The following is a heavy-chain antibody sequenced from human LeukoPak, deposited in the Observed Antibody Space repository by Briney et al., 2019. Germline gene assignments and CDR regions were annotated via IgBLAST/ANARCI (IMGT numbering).Heavy chain of an antibody. CDR1: GGSISSYF. D-gene: IGHD2-2*01. CDR2: ISTSGST. V-gene: IGHV4-4*07. CDR3: ARDFVVVPAAYYFDY. J-gene: IGHJ4*02. Sequence: PSGTLSLTCTVSGGSISSYFWSWIRQPAGKGLEWIGHISTSGSTNYNPSLKSRVTMSVDTSKNQFSVKLNSVTAADTAVYFCARDFVVVPAAYYFDYWGQGTLVTVSS.